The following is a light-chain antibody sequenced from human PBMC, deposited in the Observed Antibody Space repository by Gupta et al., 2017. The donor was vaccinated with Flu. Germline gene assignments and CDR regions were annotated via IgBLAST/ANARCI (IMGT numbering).Light chain of an antibody. V-gene: IGKV3-11*01. J-gene: IGKJ5*01. CDR3: QQRSYWPPLS. Sequence: EIVLTQSPATLSLSPGERATLSCRASQSVSSYLAWYQQKPGQAPRLLIYDASNRATGIPARFSGSESGTDFTLTISSLEPEDFAVYYCQQRSYWPPLSFGQGTRLEIK. CDR1: QSVSSY. CDR2: DAS.